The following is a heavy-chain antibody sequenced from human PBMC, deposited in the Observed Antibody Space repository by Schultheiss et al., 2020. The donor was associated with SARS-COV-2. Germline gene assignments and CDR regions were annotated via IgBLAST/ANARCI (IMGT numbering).Heavy chain of an antibody. CDR1: GGSITTYY. CDR2: LHSHSGTT. V-gene: IGHV4-59*01. J-gene: IGHJ6*02. D-gene: IGHD4-17*01. CDR3: TAYGDYHYYYYGMDV. Sequence: SQTLSLTCTFSGGSITTYYSNWIRQTPGKGLEWIGYLHSHSGTTNYNPSLKSRVTMSVDTSMNQFTLQLTSVTAADTAVYYCTAYGDYHYYYYGMDVWGQGTTVTVSS.